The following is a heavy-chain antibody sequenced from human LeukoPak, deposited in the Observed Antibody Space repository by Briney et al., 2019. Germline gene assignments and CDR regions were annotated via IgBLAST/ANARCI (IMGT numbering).Heavy chain of an antibody. J-gene: IGHJ3*02. D-gene: IGHD2/OR15-2a*01. Sequence: SETLSLTCTVSGGSVSSGSYYCSWIRQPPGKGLEWIGYIYYSGSTNYNPSLKSRVTISVDTSKNQFSLKLSSVTAADTAVYYCASHSTTNKRSAFAIWGQGTMVTVSS. V-gene: IGHV4-61*01. CDR3: ASHSTTNKRSAFAI. CDR2: IYYSGST. CDR1: GGSVSSGSYY.